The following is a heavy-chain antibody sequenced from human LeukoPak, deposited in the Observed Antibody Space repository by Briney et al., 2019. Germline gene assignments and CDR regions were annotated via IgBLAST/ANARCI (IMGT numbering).Heavy chain of an antibody. V-gene: IGHV4-34*01. CDR3: ARVLVARVYFDY. J-gene: IGHJ4*02. Sequence: SETLSLTCAVYGGSFSGYYWSWIRQPPGKGLEWIGEINHSGSTNYNPSLKSRVTISVDTSKNQFFLKLSSVTAADTAVYYCARVLVARVYFDYWGQGTLVTVSS. D-gene: IGHD2-2*01. CDR2: INHSGST. CDR1: GGSFSGYY.